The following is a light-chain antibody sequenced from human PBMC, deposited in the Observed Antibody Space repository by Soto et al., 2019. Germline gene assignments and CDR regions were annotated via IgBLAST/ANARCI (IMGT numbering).Light chain of an antibody. CDR2: DDK. CDR3: QVWDRSSDHWL. J-gene: IGLJ2*01. CDR1: NIGSKT. Sequence: SYELTQPPSVSVAPGQTAIITCGGDNIGSKTVHWYQQEPGQAPVLVIYDDKTRPSGIPDRFSGSNSGDTATLTISRVEAGDEADYFCQVWDRSSDHWLFGGGTKLTVL. V-gene: IGLV3-21*02.